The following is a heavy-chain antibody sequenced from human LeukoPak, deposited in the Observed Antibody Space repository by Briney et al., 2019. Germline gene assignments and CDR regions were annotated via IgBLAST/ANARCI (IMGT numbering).Heavy chain of an antibody. Sequence: GESLKISCNCSGYSFTSYWISWVRQMPGKGLEWMGRIDPSDSYTNCSPDFQGHDTISADQSISTAYLQWSSLKASDTAMYYCARHEGQSFDYFDYWGEGTLVTVSS. CDR3: ARHEGQSFDYFDY. J-gene: IGHJ4*02. CDR2: IDPSDSYT. V-gene: IGHV5-10-1*01. D-gene: IGHD3-10*01. CDR1: GYSFTSYW.